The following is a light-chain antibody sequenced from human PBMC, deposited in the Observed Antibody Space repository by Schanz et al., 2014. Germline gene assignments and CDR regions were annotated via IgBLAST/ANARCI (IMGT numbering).Light chain of an antibody. J-gene: IGKJ2*01. CDR3: QQTYSVPWA. Sequence: EIVMTQSPATLSVSPGERATLSCRASQSVSSNLAWYQQKPGQAPRLLIYGASTRATGIPARFSGSGSGTEFTLTISSLQPEDFATYYCQQTYSVPWAFGQGTRLENK. CDR2: GAS. V-gene: IGKV3-15*01. CDR1: QSVSSN.